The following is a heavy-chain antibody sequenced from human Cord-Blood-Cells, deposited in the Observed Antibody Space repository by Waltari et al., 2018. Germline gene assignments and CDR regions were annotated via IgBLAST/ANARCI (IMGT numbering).Heavy chain of an antibody. D-gene: IGHD6-13*01. CDR3: ARDRARGSCSWYNDTFDI. CDR2: INPSSGGT. V-gene: IGHV1-2*02. J-gene: IGHJ3*02. Sequence: QEPLVKSWAEVQKPGAPVQVSCNASGYINTGSSTPVVRVCPGPRLEWMGWINPSSGGTNYAQKFQGRVTMTRDTSISTAYMGLSRLRSDDTAVDYCARDRARGSCSWYNDTFDIWGQGTMVTVSS. CDR1: GYINTGSS.